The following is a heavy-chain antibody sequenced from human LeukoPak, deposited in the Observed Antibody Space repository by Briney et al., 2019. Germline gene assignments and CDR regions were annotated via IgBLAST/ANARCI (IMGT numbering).Heavy chain of an antibody. V-gene: IGHV3-48*03. CDR1: GFTFSSYA. CDR2: ISSGGTTI. CDR3: AKSFMD. J-gene: IGHJ4*02. Sequence: SGGSLRLSCAASGFTFSSYAMSWVRQAPGKGLEWVSHISSGGTTIYYADSVKGRFTISRDNAKNSLYLQMNGLRAEDTAVYYCAKSFMDWGQGTLVTVSS. D-gene: IGHD3-10*01.